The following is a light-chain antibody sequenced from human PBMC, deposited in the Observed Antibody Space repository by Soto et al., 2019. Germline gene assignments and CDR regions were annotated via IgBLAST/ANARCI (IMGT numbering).Light chain of an antibody. CDR3: SSYAGNIHVL. CDR1: SSDVGGYDY. Sequence: QSALTQPPSASGSPGQSVTISCTGTSSDVGGYDYVSWYQHHPGKAPKLMIYEVTKRPSGVPDRFSGSKSGNTASLTVSGLPAEDEGDYYCSSYAGNIHVLFGGGTQLTVL. J-gene: IGLJ2*01. V-gene: IGLV2-8*01. CDR2: EVT.